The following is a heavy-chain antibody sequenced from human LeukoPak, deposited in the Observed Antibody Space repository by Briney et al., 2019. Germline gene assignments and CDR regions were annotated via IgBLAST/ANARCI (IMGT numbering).Heavy chain of an antibody. CDR2: INHSGST. Sequence: SETLSLTCAVYGGSFSGYYWSWIRQPPGKGLEWIGQINHSGSTNYSPSLKSRVTISVDTSKNQFSLKLSSVTAADTAVYYCARMSGTDDAFDIWGQGTMVTVSS. J-gene: IGHJ3*02. CDR1: GGSFSGYY. CDR3: ARMSGTDDAFDI. V-gene: IGHV4-34*01.